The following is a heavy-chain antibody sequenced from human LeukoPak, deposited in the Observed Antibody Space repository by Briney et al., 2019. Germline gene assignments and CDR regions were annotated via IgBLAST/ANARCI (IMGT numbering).Heavy chain of an antibody. V-gene: IGHV3-23*01. CDR2: VSDGGGNT. D-gene: IGHD2-2*01. CDR1: GFTFSSDA. CDR3: SKDALRLCSSTSCYL. Sequence: GGSLRLSCAVSGFTFSSDAMSWVRQAPGKGLEWVSDVSDGGGNTNYADSVRGRFTISRENSKNTLYLHMNSLRAEETAIYYCSKDALRLCSSTSCYLWGQGTLVTVSS. J-gene: IGHJ4*02.